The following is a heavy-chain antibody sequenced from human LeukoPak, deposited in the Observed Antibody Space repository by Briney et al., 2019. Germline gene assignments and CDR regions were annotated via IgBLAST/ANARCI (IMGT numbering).Heavy chain of an antibody. CDR1: GGTFSSYA. Sequence: ASVKVSCKASGGTFSSYAISWVRQAPGQGLEWMGGIIPIFGTANYAQKFQGRVTITADKSTSTAYMELNSLRSEDTAVYYCARDWVVAKGGAFDIWGQGTMVTVSS. CDR3: ARDWVVAKGGAFDI. CDR2: IIPIFGTA. V-gene: IGHV1-69*06. J-gene: IGHJ3*02. D-gene: IGHD2-15*01.